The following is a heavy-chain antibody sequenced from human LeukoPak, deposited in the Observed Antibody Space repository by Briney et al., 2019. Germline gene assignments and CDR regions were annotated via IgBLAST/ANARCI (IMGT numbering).Heavy chain of an antibody. CDR1: GYTFTSYD. V-gene: IGHV1-8*02. CDR2: MNPNSGNT. J-gene: IGHJ4*02. CDR3: ARALFYSTGSKSNRVDY. D-gene: IGHD1-1*01. Sequence: ASVKVSCKASGYTFTSYDINWVRQATGQGLEWMGWMNPNSGNTGYAQKFQGRVTMTRDTSVNTAYMELSRLRSDDTAVYYCARALFYSTGSKSNRVDYWGQGTLVTVSS.